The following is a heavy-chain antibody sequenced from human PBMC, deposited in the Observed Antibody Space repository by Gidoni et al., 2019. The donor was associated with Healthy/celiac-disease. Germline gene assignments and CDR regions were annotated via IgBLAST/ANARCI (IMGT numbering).Heavy chain of an antibody. CDR2: INHSGST. J-gene: IGHJ2*01. CDR1: GGSFSGYY. D-gene: IGHD6-13*01. V-gene: IGHV4-34*01. Sequence: QVQLQQWGAGLLKPSETLSLTCAVYGGSFSGYYWSWIRQPPGKGLEWIGEINHSGSTNYNPSLKSRVTISVDTSKNQFSLKLSSVTAADTAVYYCARTQGIAAAGNGRYFDLWGRGTLVTVSS. CDR3: ARTQGIAAAGNGRYFDL.